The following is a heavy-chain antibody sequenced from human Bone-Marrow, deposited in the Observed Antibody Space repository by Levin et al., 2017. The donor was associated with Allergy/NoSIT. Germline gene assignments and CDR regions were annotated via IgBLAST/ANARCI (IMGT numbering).Heavy chain of an antibody. D-gene: IGHD2-2*01. CDR3: ARWDCSKPTCRQCDY. CDR2: IYYSGST. V-gene: IGHV4-30-4*01. CDR1: GGSVSSGDYY. J-gene: IGHJ4*02. Sequence: SETLSLTCTVSGGSVSSGDYYWSWIRPPPGKGLEWIGYIYYSGSTYYKPSLKNRPSISVDTSKNQFSLKLRTVTAADTAVYYRARWDCSKPTCRQCDYWGQGTLVTVAS.